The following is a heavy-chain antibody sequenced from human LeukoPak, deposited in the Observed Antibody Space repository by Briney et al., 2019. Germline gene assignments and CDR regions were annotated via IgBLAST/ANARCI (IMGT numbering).Heavy chain of an antibody. CDR3: AKLQSDGLRTYYGMDV. J-gene: IGHJ6*02. Sequence: GGSLRLSCAASGFAFSPYDMHWVRQAPGKGLEWVAFIRDDGSYKYYADSVKGRFTISRDNSKNTLYLQMNSLRAEDTAVYYCAKLQSDGLRTYYGMDVWGQGTTVTVSS. V-gene: IGHV3-30*02. CDR1: GFAFSPYD. D-gene: IGHD4-17*01. CDR2: IRDDGSYK.